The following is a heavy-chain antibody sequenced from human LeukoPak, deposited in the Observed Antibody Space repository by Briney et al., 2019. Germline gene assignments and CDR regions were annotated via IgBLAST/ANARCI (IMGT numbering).Heavy chain of an antibody. Sequence: PSETLSLTCTVSGGSISSYYWSWIRQHPGKGLEWIGYIYYSGSTYYNPSLKSRIIISVDTSNNQFSLKLSSVTAADTAVYYCARALGDDSWSGYFDHWGQGTLVTVSS. CDR1: GGSISSYY. CDR3: ARALGDDSWSGYFDH. V-gene: IGHV4-59*06. J-gene: IGHJ4*02. D-gene: IGHD3-3*01. CDR2: IYYSGST.